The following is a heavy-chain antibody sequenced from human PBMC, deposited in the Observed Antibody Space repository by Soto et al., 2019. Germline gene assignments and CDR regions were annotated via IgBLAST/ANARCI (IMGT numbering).Heavy chain of an antibody. V-gene: IGHV3-23*01. D-gene: IGHD1-26*01. CDR2: ISSGGTNT. CDR1: GFTFSTYA. CDR3: VFRVGRDY. J-gene: IGHJ4*02. Sequence: EVQLLESGGGLLQPGGSLRLSCAASGFTFSTYATSWVRQAPGRGLEWVSAISSGGTNTNYADSVKGRFTISRDNSKNTLYLQMNSLRAEDTAVYYCVFRVGRDYWGQGTLVTVSS.